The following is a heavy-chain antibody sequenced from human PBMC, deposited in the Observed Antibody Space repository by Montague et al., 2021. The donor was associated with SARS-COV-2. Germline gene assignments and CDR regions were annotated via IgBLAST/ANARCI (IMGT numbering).Heavy chain of an antibody. D-gene: IGHD3-22*01. Sequence: SETLSLTCTVSGGSISNYYWSWIRQPPGGGLEWIGYIYYSGSTDXSPSLKSRVTISLDTSKNQFSPKVTSVTAADTAVYYCARGGGYYNYGLDVWGPGTTVTVSS. CDR2: IYYSGST. CDR1: GGSISNYY. V-gene: IGHV4-59*01. CDR3: ARGGGYYNYGLDV. J-gene: IGHJ6*02.